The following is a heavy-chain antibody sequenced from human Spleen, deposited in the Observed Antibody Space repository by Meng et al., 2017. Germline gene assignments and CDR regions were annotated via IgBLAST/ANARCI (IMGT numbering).Heavy chain of an antibody. CDR3: AKGKTSGSRTSIDY. D-gene: IGHD3-10*01. CDR2: ISWNSDKI. J-gene: IGHJ4*02. V-gene: IGHV3-9*01. Sequence: GGSLRLSCVVSGFTLDDYAMHWVRQAPGKGLEWVSGISWNSDKIGYVDSVKGRFTISRDNAKNSLYLQMNSLRAEDTALYYCAKGKTSGSRTSIDYWGQGTLVTVSS. CDR1: GFTLDDYA.